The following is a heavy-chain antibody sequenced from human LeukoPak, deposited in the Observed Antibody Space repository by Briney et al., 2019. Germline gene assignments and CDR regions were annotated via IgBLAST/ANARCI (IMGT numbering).Heavy chain of an antibody. CDR2: IIPFLGTP. V-gene: IGHV1-69*05. Sequence: SVKVSCKSSGDTFNSYVISWVRQAPGQGPEWMGGIIPFLGTPNYAQKFQGRVTITTDKSTNTAFMELRSLRSEDTAIHYCATGGLTGVTNWFDPWGQGTLVTVSS. CDR1: GDTFNSYV. CDR3: ATGGLTGVTNWFDP. D-gene: IGHD1-20*01. J-gene: IGHJ5*02.